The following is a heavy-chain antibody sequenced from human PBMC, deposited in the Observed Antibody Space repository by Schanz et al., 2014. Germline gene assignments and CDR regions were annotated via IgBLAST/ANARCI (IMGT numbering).Heavy chain of an antibody. D-gene: IGHD6-13*01. V-gene: IGHV1-46*03. J-gene: IGHJ4*02. Sequence: QVQLVQSGAEVKKPGASVKVSCEASGYTFTSYYIHWFRQAPGQGLEWMGLINPSVGNTNYAQKFRGRGTMTRDTATSTVYMELSSLRTEDTGGYFCARDGEAAAGWGYWGQGTLVTVSS. CDR2: INPSVGNT. CDR1: GYTFTSYY. CDR3: ARDGEAAAGWGY.